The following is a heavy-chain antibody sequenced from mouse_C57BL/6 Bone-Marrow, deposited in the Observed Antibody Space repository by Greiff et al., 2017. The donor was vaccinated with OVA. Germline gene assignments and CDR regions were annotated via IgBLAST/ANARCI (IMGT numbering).Heavy chain of an antibody. Sequence: VQLQQSGPELVKPGASVKLSCKASGYTFTSYDINWVKQRPGQGLEWIGWIYPRDGSTKYNEKFKGKATLTVDTSSSTAYMELHSLTSEDSAVYFCSSPIYYCGSSPFAYWGQGTLVTVSA. CDR3: SSPIYYCGSSPFAY. CDR1: GYTFTSYD. V-gene: IGHV1-85*01. CDR2: IYPRDGST. J-gene: IGHJ3*01. D-gene: IGHD1-1*01.